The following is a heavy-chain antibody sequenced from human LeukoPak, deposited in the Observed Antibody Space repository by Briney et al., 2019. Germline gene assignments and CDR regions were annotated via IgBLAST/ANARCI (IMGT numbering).Heavy chain of an antibody. CDR3: ARDFRYYGDFGDDYWYFDL. D-gene: IGHD4-17*01. J-gene: IGHJ2*01. CDR2: ISSSSTYI. CDR1: GFTFSSYG. V-gene: IGHV3-21*01. Sequence: GGSLRLSCAASGFTFSSYGMNWVRQAPGKGLEWVSSISSSSTYIYYAGSVKGRFTIPRDNAKNSLYLQMNSLRAEDTAVYYCARDFRYYGDFGDDYWYFDLWGRGTLVTVSS.